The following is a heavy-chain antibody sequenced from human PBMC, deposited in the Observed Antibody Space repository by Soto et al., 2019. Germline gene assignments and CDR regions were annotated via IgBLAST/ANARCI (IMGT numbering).Heavy chain of an antibody. D-gene: IGHD3-10*01. Sequence: ASVKVSCKASGYTFTSYAMHWVRQAPGQRLEWMGWINAGNGNTKYSQKFQGRVTITRDTSASTAYMELSGLRSEDTAVYYCARASNYGSGSYYGIDYWGQGTLVTVSS. J-gene: IGHJ4*02. CDR3: ARASNYGSGSYYGIDY. CDR2: INAGNGNT. V-gene: IGHV1-3*01. CDR1: GYTFTSYA.